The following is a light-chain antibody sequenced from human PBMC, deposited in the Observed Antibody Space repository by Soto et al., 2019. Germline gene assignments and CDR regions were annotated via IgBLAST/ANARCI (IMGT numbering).Light chain of an antibody. V-gene: IGLV4-69*01. CDR2: LNSDGSH. Sequence: QPVLTQSPSASASLGASVKLTCTLSSGHSSNAIAWHQQQPEKGPRYLMKLNSDGSHSKGDGIPDRFSGSSSGAERYLTIPSLQSEDEADYYCQTWGTGIVVFGGGTKLTVL. CDR1: SGHSSNA. CDR3: QTWGTGIVV. J-gene: IGLJ2*01.